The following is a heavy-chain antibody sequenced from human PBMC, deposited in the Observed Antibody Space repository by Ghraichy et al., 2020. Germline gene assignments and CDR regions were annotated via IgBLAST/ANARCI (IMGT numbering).Heavy chain of an antibody. D-gene: IGHD3-22*01. CDR1: GFTFSGSA. V-gene: IGHV3-73*01. J-gene: IGHJ4*02. CDR2: IRSKANSYAT. Sequence: GGSLKLSCAASGFTFSGSAMHWVRQASGKGLEWVGRIRSKANSYATAYAASVKGRFTISRDDSKNTAYLQMNSLKTEDTAVYYCTRYDSSGYVDYWGQGTLVTVSS. CDR3: TRYDSSGYVDY.